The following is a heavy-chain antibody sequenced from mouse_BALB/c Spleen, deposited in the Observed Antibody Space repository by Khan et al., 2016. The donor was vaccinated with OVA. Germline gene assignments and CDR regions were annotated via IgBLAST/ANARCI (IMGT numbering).Heavy chain of an antibody. D-gene: IGHD2-14*01. CDR2: INSNGGTS. CDR1: GFTFSGSG. V-gene: IGHV5-6-3*01. Sequence: EVELVESGGGLVQPGGSLTLSCAASGFTFSGSGMSWVRQTPDKRLELVATINSNGGTSSYPDSVKGRFTISRDNAKNTLHLQMSSLKSEDTAMYYCTRIYYRYDEGYWYFDVWGAGTTVTVSS. J-gene: IGHJ1*01. CDR3: TRIYYRYDEGYWYFDV.